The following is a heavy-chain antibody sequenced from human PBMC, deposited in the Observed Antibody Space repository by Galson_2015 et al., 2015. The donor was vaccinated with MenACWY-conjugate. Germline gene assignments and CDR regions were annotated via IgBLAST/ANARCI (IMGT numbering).Heavy chain of an antibody. CDR2: MNPKSGNT. CDR1: GYTFTFHD. D-gene: IGHD7-27*01. V-gene: IGHV1-8*01. J-gene: IGHJ4*02. Sequence: SVKVSCKASGYTFTFHDMSWGRQVAGQGLECLGWMNPKSGNTGYAQKFQGRVTMTRNTSITTTYLELSSLNSEDTAVYFCARLTGGRFDLWGQGTLVTVSS. CDR3: ARLTGGRFDL.